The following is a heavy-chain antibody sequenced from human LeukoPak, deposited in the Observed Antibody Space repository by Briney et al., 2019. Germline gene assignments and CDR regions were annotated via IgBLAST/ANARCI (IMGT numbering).Heavy chain of an antibody. V-gene: IGHV3-30*18. D-gene: IGHD6-19*01. CDR1: GCTFSGSD. CDR3: AKEGHAVGGYYFDY. CDR2: ISYDGGKK. J-gene: IGHJ4*02. Sequence: PGTSLRRSCAASGCTFSGSDMHWVRQAPGKGLEWVATISYDGGKKNYAAAVQGRFTVSRDNPVNTLNLQMNSLRVEDTALYYCAKEGHAVGGYYFDYWGQGTLVTVSS.